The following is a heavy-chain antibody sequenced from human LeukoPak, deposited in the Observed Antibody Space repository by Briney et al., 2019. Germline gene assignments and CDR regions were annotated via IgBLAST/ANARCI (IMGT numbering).Heavy chain of an antibody. CDR3: ARTDYYGSGSLPY. J-gene: IGHJ4*02. CDR2: IYHSGST. CDR1: GSSISSGGYY. Sequence: SETLSLTCTVSGSSISSGGYYWSWIRQPPGKGLEWIGYIYHSGSTYYNPSLKSRVTISVDKSKNQFSLKLSSVTAADTAVYYCARTDYYGSGSLPYWGQGTLVTVSS. D-gene: IGHD3-10*01. V-gene: IGHV4-30-2*01.